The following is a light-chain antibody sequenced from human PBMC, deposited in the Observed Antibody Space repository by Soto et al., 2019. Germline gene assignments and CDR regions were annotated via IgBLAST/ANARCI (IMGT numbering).Light chain of an antibody. CDR2: AAS. J-gene: IGKJ1*01. Sequence: DIQMTQSPSSLSASVGDRVTITCRASQSITTYLNWYQQKPGKAPNLLIYAASSLQSGVPSRFSGSGSGTDVTLTINSLQFGDSATYYCQQTYNAPWTFGQGTKVEI. V-gene: IGKV1-39*01. CDR3: QQTYNAPWT. CDR1: QSITTY.